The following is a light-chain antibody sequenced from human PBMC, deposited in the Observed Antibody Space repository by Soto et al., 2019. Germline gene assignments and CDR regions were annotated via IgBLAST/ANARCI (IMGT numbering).Light chain of an antibody. J-gene: IGKJ2*01. Sequence: DIQMTQSPSSLSASVGDRDTITCQASQDISNYLNWYQLKPGKAPKLLIYDASNLETGISSRFSGRGSGTDFTFTISSLQPEDVATYYCQQYDNRPYTFGQGTKLEIK. CDR3: QQYDNRPYT. V-gene: IGKV1-33*01. CDR2: DAS. CDR1: QDISNY.